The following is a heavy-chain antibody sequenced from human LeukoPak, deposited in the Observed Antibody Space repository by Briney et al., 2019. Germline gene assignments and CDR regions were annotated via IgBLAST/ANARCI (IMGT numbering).Heavy chain of an antibody. V-gene: IGHV4-39*07. D-gene: IGHD2-2*01. J-gene: IGHJ6*03. CDR3: ARAYCSSTTCYPLYYYYMDV. Sequence: SETLSLTCTLSGGSISSTYYYWGWIRQPPGKGLEWIANIYHSGSTYYNPSLKRRATISADKSKKQFSLKLTSVTAADTAVYYCARAYCSSTTCYPLYYYYMDVWGKGTTVTVSS. CDR1: GGSISSTYYY. CDR2: IYHSGST.